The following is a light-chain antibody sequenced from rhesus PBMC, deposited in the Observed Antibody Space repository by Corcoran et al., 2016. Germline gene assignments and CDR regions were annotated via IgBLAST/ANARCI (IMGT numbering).Light chain of an antibody. CDR3: QHYYSTPYS. J-gene: IGKJ2*01. V-gene: IGKV1-25*02. Sequence: DIQMTQSPSSLSASVGDRVTITCRASQGISNYLAWYQQKPGETPKLLIYAASGLQSGLPSRCSGSGSGTDLTLTNSSLQSEDFATYYCQHYYSTPYSFGQGTKVEIK. CDR2: AAS. CDR1: QGISNY.